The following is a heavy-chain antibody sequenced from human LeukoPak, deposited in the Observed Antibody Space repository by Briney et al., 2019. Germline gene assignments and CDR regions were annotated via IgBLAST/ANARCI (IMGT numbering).Heavy chain of an antibody. CDR3: ARDKLYSYQTNPGFFDY. J-gene: IGHJ4*02. CDR1: GFTFSSYA. Sequence: GGSLRLSCAASGFTFSSYAMSWVRQAPGRGLEWVSTITTSGSSTYYADSVKGRFTISRDNTKNTLYLQMNSLRAEDTAVYYCARDKLYSYQTNPGFFDYWGQGTLVTVSS. V-gene: IGHV3-23*01. D-gene: IGHD5-18*01. CDR2: ITTSGSST.